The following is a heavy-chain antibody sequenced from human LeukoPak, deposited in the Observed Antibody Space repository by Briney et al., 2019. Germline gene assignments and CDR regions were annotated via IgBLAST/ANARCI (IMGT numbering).Heavy chain of an antibody. V-gene: IGHV4-39*07. J-gene: IGHJ5*02. CDR2: IYYSGST. CDR1: GGSISSSSYY. D-gene: IGHD3-22*01. Sequence: PSETLSLTCTVSGGSISSSSYYWGWIRQPPGKGLEWIGSIYYSGSTYYNPSLKSRVTISVDTSKNQFSLKLSSVTAADTAVYYCASSYYDSSGYYYAWFDPWGQGTLVTVSS. CDR3: ASSYYDSSGYYYAWFDP.